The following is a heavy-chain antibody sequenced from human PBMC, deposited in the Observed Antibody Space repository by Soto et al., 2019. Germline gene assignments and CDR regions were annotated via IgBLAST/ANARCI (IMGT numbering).Heavy chain of an antibody. CDR2: INHSGST. J-gene: IGHJ4*02. V-gene: IGHV4-34*01. D-gene: IGHD3-22*01. Sequence: PSETLSLTCAVYGGSFSGYYWGWIRQPPGKGLEWIGEINHSGSTNYNPSLKSRVTISVDTSKNQFSLKLSSVTAAGTAVYYCARVRWNYYDSSGPEPFDYWGQGTLVTVS. CDR1: GGSFSGYY. CDR3: ARVRWNYYDSSGPEPFDY.